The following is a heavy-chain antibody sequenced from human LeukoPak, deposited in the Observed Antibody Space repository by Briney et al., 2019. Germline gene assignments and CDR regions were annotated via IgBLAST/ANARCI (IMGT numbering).Heavy chain of an antibody. D-gene: IGHD2/OR15-2a*01. V-gene: IGHV4-59*08. Sequence: SETLSLTCTVSGASITSSYWSWIRQPPGKGLEWIGYVYHTGNTDYNPSLRSRVTISLDTSKSHSTLSLSSATAAGTAVYFCARHPFSNPFDFWGRGTLVTVSS. CDR3: ARHPFSNPFDF. CDR2: VYHTGNT. J-gene: IGHJ4*02. CDR1: GASITSSY.